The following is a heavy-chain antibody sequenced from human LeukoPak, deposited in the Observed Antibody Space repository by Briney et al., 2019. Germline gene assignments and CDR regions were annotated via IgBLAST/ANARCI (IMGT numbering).Heavy chain of an antibody. CDR2: IYYSGST. V-gene: IGHV4-39*07. Sequence: SETLSLTCTVSGGSISSSRYYWGWIRQPPGKGLEWIGSIYYSGSTYYNPSLKSRVTISVDTSKNQFSLKLSSVTAADTAVYYCARVPIPMTYNWFDPWGQGTLVTVSS. D-gene: IGHD2-21*01. CDR1: GGSISSSRYY. CDR3: ARVPIPMTYNWFDP. J-gene: IGHJ5*02.